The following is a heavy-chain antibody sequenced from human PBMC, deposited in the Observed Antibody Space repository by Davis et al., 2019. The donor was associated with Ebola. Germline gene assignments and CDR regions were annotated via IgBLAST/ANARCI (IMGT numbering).Heavy chain of an antibody. Sequence: PGGSLRLSCAASGFTFSSYWMSWVRQAPGKGLEWVANIKQDGSEKYYVDSVKGRFTISRDNAKNSLYLQMNSLRAEDTAVYYCARVPSLAIAVAGNYYYGMDVWGQGTTVTVSS. CDR2: IKQDGSEK. CDR3: ARVPSLAIAVAGNYYYGMDV. J-gene: IGHJ6*02. D-gene: IGHD6-19*01. CDR1: GFTFSSYW. V-gene: IGHV3-7*03.